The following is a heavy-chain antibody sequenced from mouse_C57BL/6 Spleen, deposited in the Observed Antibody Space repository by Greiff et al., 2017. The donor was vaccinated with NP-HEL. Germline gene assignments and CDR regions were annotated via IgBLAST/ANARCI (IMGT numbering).Heavy chain of an antibody. D-gene: IGHD1-1*01. CDR1: GYTFTSYW. CDR3: ARGYYGSRRYFDV. J-gene: IGHJ1*03. CDR2: IDPSDSYT. Sequence: VQLQQSGAELVMPGASVKLSCKASGYTFTSYWMPWVKQRPGQGLEWIGEIDPSDSYTNYNQNFKSKSTLTVDNSFRTAYMQLSSLTSEDSAVYYCARGYYGSRRYFDVCGTETTDTVSS. V-gene: IGHV1-69*01.